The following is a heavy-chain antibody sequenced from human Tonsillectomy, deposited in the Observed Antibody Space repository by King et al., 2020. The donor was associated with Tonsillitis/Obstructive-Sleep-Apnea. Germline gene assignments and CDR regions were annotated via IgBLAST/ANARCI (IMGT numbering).Heavy chain of an antibody. Sequence: VQLVQSGGGLVKPGGALRLSCAASGFTFSSYSMNWVRQAPGKGLEWGSSISSSSSYIYYADSVKGRFTISRDNDKNSLYLQMNSLRAEDTAVYYCASRLGGRSSQSDYWGQGTLVTVSS. J-gene: IGHJ4*02. V-gene: IGHV3-21*01. D-gene: IGHD3-10*01. CDR2: ISSSSSYI. CDR1: GFTFSSYS. CDR3: ASRLGGRSSQSDY.